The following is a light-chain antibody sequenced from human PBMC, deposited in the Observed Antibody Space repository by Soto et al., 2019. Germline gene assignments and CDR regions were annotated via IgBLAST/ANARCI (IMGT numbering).Light chain of an antibody. CDR1: QSISSY. CDR3: QQSYSTSWT. V-gene: IGKV1-39*01. CDR2: AAS. Sequence: DIQMTQSPSSLSASVGDRVTITCRASQSISSYLNWYQQKPGKAPKLLIYAASSLQSGVPSRFSGRGSGTDFTLTISSPQPEDFATYYGQQSYSTSWTFGQGTKVVIK. J-gene: IGKJ1*01.